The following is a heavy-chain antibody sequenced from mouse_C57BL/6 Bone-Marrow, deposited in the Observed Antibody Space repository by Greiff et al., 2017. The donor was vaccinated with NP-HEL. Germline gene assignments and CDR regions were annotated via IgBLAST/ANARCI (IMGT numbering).Heavy chain of an antibody. CDR3: ARHDDGYYGYCDV. CDR1: GYSITSGYY. V-gene: IGHV3-6*01. J-gene: IGHJ1*03. Sequence: DVKLVESGPGLVKPSQSLSLTCSVTGYSITSGYYWNWIRQFPGNKLEWMGYISYDGSNNYNPSLKNRISITRDTSKNQFFLKLNSVTTEDTATYYCARHDDGYYGYCDVWGTGTTVTVSS. D-gene: IGHD2-3*01. CDR2: ISYDGSN.